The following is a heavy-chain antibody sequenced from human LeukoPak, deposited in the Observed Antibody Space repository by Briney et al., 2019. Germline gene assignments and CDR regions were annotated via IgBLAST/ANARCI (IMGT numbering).Heavy chain of an antibody. V-gene: IGHV1-8*01. Sequence: ASVKVSCKASGYTFTSHDVNWLRQATGQGLEWLGWMNPNSGHTGFAQKFQGRVTMTRDTSISTAYMELSSLRSEDTAVYYCARGGAVADAFDIWGQGTMVTVSS. D-gene: IGHD6-19*01. J-gene: IGHJ3*02. CDR2: MNPNSGHT. CDR3: ARGGAVADAFDI. CDR1: GYTFTSHD.